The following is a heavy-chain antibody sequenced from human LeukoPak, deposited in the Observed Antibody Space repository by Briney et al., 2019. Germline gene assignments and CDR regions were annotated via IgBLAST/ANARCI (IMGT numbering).Heavy chain of an antibody. CDR2: ISSHSSYI. J-gene: IGHJ6*04. CDR3: AELGITMIGGV. D-gene: IGHD3-10*02. V-gene: IGHV3-21*01. Sequence: GGSLRLSCAASGFTFSDYSMNWVRQAPGKGLEWVASISSHSSYIYYADSVKGRFTISRDNAKNSLYLQMNSLRAEDTAVYYCAELGITMIGGVWGKGTTVTISS. CDR1: GFTFSDYS.